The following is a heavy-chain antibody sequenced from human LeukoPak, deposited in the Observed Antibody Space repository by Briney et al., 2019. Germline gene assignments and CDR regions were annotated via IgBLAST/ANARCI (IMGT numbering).Heavy chain of an antibody. CDR1: GFTLSSYG. D-gene: IGHD2-15*01. V-gene: IGHV3-30*02. J-gene: IGHJ6*03. CDR2: IRYDGSNK. Sequence: GGSLRLSCAASGFTLSSYGMHWVRQAPGKGLEWVAFIRYDGSNKYYADSVKGRFTISRDNSKNTLYLQMNSLRAEDTAVYYCARVLRYCSGGNCYSGGLGYMDVWGKGTTVTISS. CDR3: ARVLRYCSGGNCYSGGLGYMDV.